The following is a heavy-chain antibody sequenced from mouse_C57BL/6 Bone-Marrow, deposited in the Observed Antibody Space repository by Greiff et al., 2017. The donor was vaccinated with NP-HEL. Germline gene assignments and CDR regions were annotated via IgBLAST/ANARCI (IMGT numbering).Heavy chain of an antibody. V-gene: IGHV1-50*01. J-gene: IGHJ3*01. D-gene: IGHD1-1*01. CDR3: ARKAYYGRSYEFAY. Sequence: QVQLKQPGAELVKPGASVKLSCKASGYTFTTYWMQWVKQRPGQGLEWIGEIDPSDSYTTSNQKFTGKATLTVDTSSSTANMQLSSRTSEDSAVYYCARKAYYGRSYEFAYGGQGTLVTVSA. CDR1: GYTFTTYW. CDR2: IDPSDSYT.